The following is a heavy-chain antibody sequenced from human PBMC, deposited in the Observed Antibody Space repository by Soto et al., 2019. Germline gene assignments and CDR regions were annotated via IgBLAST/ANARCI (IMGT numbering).Heavy chain of an antibody. D-gene: IGHD3-22*01. CDR2: IDPSDSYT. CDR3: ARQTYYYDSSGNYQYYFDS. CDR1: GYSFTGYW. V-gene: IGHV5-10-1*03. J-gene: IGHJ4*02. Sequence: EVQLEQSGAEVKKPGESLRISCKGSGYSFTGYWISWVRQMPGKGLEWMGRIDPSDSYTNYSPSFQGHVPISAAKSISTAYLQWSSLKASDTAMYYCARQTYYYDSSGNYQYYFDSWGQGTLVTVSS.